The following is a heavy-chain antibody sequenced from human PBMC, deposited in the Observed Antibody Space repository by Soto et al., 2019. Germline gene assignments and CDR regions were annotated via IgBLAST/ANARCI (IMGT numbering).Heavy chain of an antibody. J-gene: IGHJ4*02. Sequence: GGSLRLSCAASGFTFSDYYMSWIRQAPGKGLEWVSYISSSGSTIYYADSVKGRFTISRDNAKNSLYLQMNSLRAEDTAVYYCARSSRYSSSWYDYWGQGTLVTVSS. V-gene: IGHV3-11*01. CDR2: ISSSGSTI. CDR3: ARSSRYSSSWYDY. D-gene: IGHD6-13*01. CDR1: GFTFSDYY.